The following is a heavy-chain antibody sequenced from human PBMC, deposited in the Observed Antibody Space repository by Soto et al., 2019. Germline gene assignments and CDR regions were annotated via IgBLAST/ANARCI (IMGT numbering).Heavy chain of an antibody. CDR3: ARYALRFLRSHSSMLV. CDR2: IWYDGSNK. D-gene: IGHD3-3*01. CDR1: GVTFSSYG. Sequence: GEYLRLPCAGSGVTFSSYGMHGFRQVPGKGLEWVAVIWYDGSNKYYADSVKGRFTISRDNSKNTLYLQMNSLRAEDTAVYYCARYALRFLRSHSSMLVRGKAPMLSLFS. V-gene: IGHV3-33*01. J-gene: IGHJ6*04.